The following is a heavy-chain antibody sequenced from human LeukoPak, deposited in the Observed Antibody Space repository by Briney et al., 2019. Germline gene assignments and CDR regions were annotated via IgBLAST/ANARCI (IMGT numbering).Heavy chain of an antibody. CDR2: IYYSGST. CDR1: GGSISSYY. V-gene: IGHV4-59*01. J-gene: IGHJ6*03. Sequence: PSETPSLTCTVSGGSISSYYWSWIRQPPGKGLEWIGYIYYSGSTNYNPSLKSRVTISVDTSKNQFSLKLSSVTAADTAVSYCARTYYEFWSGYHGNYYMDVWGKGTTVTVSS. CDR3: ARTYYEFWSGYHGNYYMDV. D-gene: IGHD3-3*01.